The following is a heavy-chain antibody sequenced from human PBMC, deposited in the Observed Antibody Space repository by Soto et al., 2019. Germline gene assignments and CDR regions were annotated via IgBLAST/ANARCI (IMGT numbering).Heavy chain of an antibody. Sequence: PMTLSQTCAVYGGSFSGHYWTWIREPTGKGLEWIGEINHRGNTNYNPSLKSRVTISVDTSKNQCSLKLTSVTAADTAVYYCARQEVPQWFTKGYYGMDVWDQGTTGTVS. V-gene: IGHV4-34*01. CDR1: GGSFSGHY. CDR3: ARQEVPQWFTKGYYGMDV. CDR2: INHRGNT. D-gene: IGHD2-8*01. J-gene: IGHJ6*02.